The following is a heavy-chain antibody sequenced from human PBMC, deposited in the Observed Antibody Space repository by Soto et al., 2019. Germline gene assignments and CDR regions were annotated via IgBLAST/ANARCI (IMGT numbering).Heavy chain of an antibody. Sequence: PGGSLRLSCAASGFTFSSYWMSWVRQAPGKGLEWVATIRQDGNEKYYVDSVKGRFTISRDNTKNSLFLQMNNLRAEDTAVYNCVRDSLGTMIPFDPWGQGTLVTVSS. V-gene: IGHV3-7*01. J-gene: IGHJ5*02. CDR2: IRQDGNEK. CDR1: GFTFSSYW. CDR3: VRDSLGTMIPFDP. D-gene: IGHD3-22*01.